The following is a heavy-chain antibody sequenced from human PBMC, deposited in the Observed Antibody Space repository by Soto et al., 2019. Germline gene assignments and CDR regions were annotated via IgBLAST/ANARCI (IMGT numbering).Heavy chain of an antibody. Sequence: GGSLRLSCAASGFTFSSYAMSWVRQAPGKGLEWVSAISGSGGSTYYADSVKGRFTISRDNSKNTLYLQMNSLRAEDTAVYYCAKSLTLQLWLLFDYYGMDVWGQGTTVTVSS. CDR3: AKSLTLQLWLLFDYYGMDV. CDR1: GFTFSSYA. V-gene: IGHV3-23*01. CDR2: ISGSGGST. D-gene: IGHD5-18*01. J-gene: IGHJ6*02.